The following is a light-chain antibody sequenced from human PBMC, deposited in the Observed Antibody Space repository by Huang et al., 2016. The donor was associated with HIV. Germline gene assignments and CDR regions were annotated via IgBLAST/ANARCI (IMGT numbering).Light chain of an antibody. Sequence: DIQMTQSPSSLSASVGDRVTITWRASQGISNSVAWYQQRPGEAPKLLLYATSRLETGAPSRFSGSRSGTEYTLTISSLQPEDLATYYCQQYYNNPPWTFGQGTKVEIK. CDR2: ATS. V-gene: IGKV1-NL1*01. CDR3: QQYYNNPPWT. J-gene: IGKJ1*01. CDR1: QGISNS.